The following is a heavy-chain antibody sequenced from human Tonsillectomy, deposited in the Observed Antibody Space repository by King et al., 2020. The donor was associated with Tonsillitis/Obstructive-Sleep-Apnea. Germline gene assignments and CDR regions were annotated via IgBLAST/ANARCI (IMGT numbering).Heavy chain of an antibody. CDR2: INHSGST. CDR1: GGSFSGYY. J-gene: IGHJ3*02. CDR3: ERGFWGHIVVVVAARKPDAFDI. V-gene: IGHV4-34*01. D-gene: IGHD2-15*01. Sequence: HVQLQQWGAGLLKPSETLSLSCAVYGGSFSGYYWSWIRQPPGKGLDWIGEINHSGSTNYNPSLKSRVIISVDTSKNHFSLKLSSVTAADTAVYYCERGFWGHIVVVVAARKPDAFDIWGQGTMVTVSS.